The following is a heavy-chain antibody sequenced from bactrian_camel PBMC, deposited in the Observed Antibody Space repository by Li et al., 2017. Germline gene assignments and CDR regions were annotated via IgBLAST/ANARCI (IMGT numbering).Heavy chain of an antibody. D-gene: IGHD4*01. Sequence: QVQLVESGGGSVQAGGSLRLSCAASADIYSAHCMTWFRRAPGKKREGVAVIGRDGSTAYADSVKGRFTISKDNVNNTLYLEMSNLRADDAAIYYCTADTSKATLATIAQYAAYEGQGTQVTVS. J-gene: IGHJ4*01. V-gene: IGHV3S53*01. CDR1: ADIYSAHC. CDR2: IGRDGST.